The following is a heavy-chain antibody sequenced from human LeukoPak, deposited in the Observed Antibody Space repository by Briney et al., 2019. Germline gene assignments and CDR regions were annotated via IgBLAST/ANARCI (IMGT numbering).Heavy chain of an antibody. CDR2: ISGSGGST. D-gene: IGHD6-13*01. J-gene: IGHJ5*02. CDR1: GFTFSSYG. V-gene: IGHV3-23*01. CDR3: ARGSGYSSSWARNNWFDP. Sequence: PGGTLRLSCAASGFTFSSYGMSWVRQAPGKGLEWVSAISGSGGSTYYADSVKGRFTISRDNAKNSLYLQMNSLRAEDTAVYYCARGSGYSSSWARNNWFDPWGQGTLVTVSS.